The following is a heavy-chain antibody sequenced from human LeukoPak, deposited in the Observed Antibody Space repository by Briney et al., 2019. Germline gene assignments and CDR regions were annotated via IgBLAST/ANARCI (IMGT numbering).Heavy chain of an antibody. CDR3: ARKNDFDI. CDR1: GGSISSDH. D-gene: IGHD2/OR15-2a*01. CDR2: IYYSGRT. Sequence: SETLSLTGTVSGGSISSDHWNWIRQPPGKGLEWIGCIYYSGRTYYNPSLKSRVSISVDMSKSQFSLRLTSVTAADTAVYYCARKNDFDIWGQGTLVTVSS. V-gene: IGHV4-59*01. J-gene: IGHJ3*02.